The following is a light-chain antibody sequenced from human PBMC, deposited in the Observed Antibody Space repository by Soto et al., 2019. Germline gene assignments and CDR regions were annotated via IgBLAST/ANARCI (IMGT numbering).Light chain of an antibody. CDR1: SSDVGTYNL. CDR2: EGN. CDR3: CSYVGSYTWV. V-gene: IGLV2-23*01. J-gene: IGLJ3*02. Sequence: QSALTQPASVSGSPGQSITISCTGTSSDVGTYNLVSWYQQHPGKAPKLIIYEGNKRPSGVSNRFSGSKSGNTASLTISGLQAEDESDYYCCSYVGSYTWVFGGGTKVTVL.